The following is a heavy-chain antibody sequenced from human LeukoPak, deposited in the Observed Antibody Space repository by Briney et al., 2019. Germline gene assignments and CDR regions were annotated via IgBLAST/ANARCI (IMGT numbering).Heavy chain of an antibody. CDR1: GFTFSSYG. CDR2: ISGSGGST. V-gene: IGHV3-23*01. D-gene: IGHD3-10*01. J-gene: IGHJ4*02. CDR3: AKEGSILWFGESPFDY. Sequence: GGSLRLSCAASGFTFSSYGMNWVRQAPGKGLEWASAISGSGGSTYYADSVKGRFTISRDNSKNTLYLQMNSLRAEDTAVYYCAKEGSILWFGESPFDYWGQGTLVTVSS.